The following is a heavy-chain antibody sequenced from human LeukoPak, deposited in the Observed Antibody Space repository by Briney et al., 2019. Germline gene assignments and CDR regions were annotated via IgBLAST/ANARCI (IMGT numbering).Heavy chain of an antibody. CDR2: IYTSGST. Sequence: SETLSLTCTVSGGSISSSSYYWSWIRQPAGKGLEWIGRIYTSGSTNYNPSLKSRVTISVDTSKNQFSLKLSSVTAADTAVYYCARDRVGATGDYYYYYVDVWGKGTTVTVSS. D-gene: IGHD1-26*01. J-gene: IGHJ6*03. V-gene: IGHV4-61*02. CDR3: ARDRVGATGDYYYYYVDV. CDR1: GGSISSSSYY.